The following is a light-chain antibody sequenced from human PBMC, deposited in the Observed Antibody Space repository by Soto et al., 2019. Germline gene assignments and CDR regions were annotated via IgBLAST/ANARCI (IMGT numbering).Light chain of an antibody. V-gene: IGKV3-20*01. Sequence: IVLTQSPGTLSLSPGERVTLSCRASQSVTSSYIAWYQQKSGQAPRLLIYGTSNRATGIPDRFSGSGSGTDFSLTISSLEPGDLAVYYCQQYGDSPQTFGPGTKVDIK. CDR2: GTS. CDR1: QSVTSSY. CDR3: QQYGDSPQT. J-gene: IGKJ1*01.